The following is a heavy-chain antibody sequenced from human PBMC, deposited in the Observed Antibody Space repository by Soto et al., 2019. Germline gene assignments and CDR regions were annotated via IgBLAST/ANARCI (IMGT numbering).Heavy chain of an antibody. Sequence: GGSLRLSCTASGFTFGDYAMSWVRQAPGKGLEWVGFIRSKAYGGTTEYAASVKGRFTISRDDSKSIAYLQMNSLKTEDTAVYYCTRQRRDGYNYAFDIWGQGTMVIVSS. D-gene: IGHD5-12*01. V-gene: IGHV3-49*04. CDR2: IRSKAYGGTT. J-gene: IGHJ3*02. CDR1: GFTFGDYA. CDR3: TRQRRDGYNYAFDI.